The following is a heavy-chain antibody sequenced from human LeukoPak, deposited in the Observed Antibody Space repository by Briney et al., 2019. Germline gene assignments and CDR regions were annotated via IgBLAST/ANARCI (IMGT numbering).Heavy chain of an antibody. CDR1: GFTFSGSA. CDR3: TLTDSTVVYDD. V-gene: IGHV3-73*01. J-gene: IGHJ4*02. D-gene: IGHD4-23*01. CDR2: IRSKANSYAT. Sequence: GGSQGLSCAASGFTFSGSAMHWVRQASGKGLEWVGRIRSKANSYATAYAASVKGRFTISRDDSKNTAYLQMNSLKTEDTAVYYCTLTDSTVVYDDWGEGSLVTVSS.